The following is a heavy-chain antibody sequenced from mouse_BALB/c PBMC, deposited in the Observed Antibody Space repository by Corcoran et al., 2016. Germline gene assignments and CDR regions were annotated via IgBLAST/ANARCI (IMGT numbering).Heavy chain of an antibody. D-gene: IGHD2-14*01. V-gene: IGHV8-12*01. CDR2: IYWDDDK. J-gene: IGHJ2*01. CDR3: VRWYYRYHYFDC. Sequence: QVTLKESGPGILQPSQTLSLTCSFSGFSLSTSGMGVSWIRQPSGKGLEWLAHIYWDDDKRYNPSLKSRLTISKDTSRNQVFLKITSVDTADTATYYCVRWYYRYHYFDCWGQGTTLTVSS. CDR1: GFSLSTSGMG.